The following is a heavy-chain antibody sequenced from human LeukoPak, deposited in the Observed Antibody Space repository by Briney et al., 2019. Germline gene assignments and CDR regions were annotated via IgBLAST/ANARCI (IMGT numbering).Heavy chain of an antibody. J-gene: IGHJ3*02. V-gene: IGHV4-30-4*01. D-gene: IGHD1-26*01. Sequence: SQTLSLTCTVSGGSIRSGDYYWSWIRQPPGKGLEWIGYIYYSGSTYYKPSLKSRVSISLDTSKNQFSLKLSSVTAAGTAVYYCARSRGGSYYGDASDIWGQGTMVTVSS. CDR1: GGSIRSGDYY. CDR2: IYYSGST. CDR3: ARSRGGSYYGDASDI.